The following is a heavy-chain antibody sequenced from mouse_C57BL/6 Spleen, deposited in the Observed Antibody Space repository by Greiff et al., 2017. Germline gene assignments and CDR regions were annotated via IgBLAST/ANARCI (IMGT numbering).Heavy chain of an antibody. CDR2: IYPGDGDT. J-gene: IGHJ1*03. Sequence: QVQLQQSGPELVEPGASVKISCKASGYAFSSSWMNWVKQRPGKGLEWIGRIYPGDGDTNYNGKFKGKATLTADKSSSTAYMQLSSLTSEDSAVYFCAREITTVVAPYFDVWGTGTTVTVSS. CDR3: AREITTVVAPYFDV. D-gene: IGHD1-1*01. CDR1: GYAFSSSW. V-gene: IGHV1-82*01.